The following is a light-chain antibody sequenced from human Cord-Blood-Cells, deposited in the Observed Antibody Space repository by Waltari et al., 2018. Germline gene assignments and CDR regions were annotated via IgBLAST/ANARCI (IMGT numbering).Light chain of an antibody. CDR1: SSDVGGYDD. Sequence: QSALTQTASVSGSPGQSTNISCPGTSSDVGGYDDVSWYQQHPGKAPKLMIYDVSNRPSGVSNRFSGSKSGNMASLTISGLQAEDEADYYCSSYTSSSSWVFGGGTKLTVL. V-gene: IGLV2-14*03. CDR2: DVS. J-gene: IGLJ3*02. CDR3: SSYTSSSSWV.